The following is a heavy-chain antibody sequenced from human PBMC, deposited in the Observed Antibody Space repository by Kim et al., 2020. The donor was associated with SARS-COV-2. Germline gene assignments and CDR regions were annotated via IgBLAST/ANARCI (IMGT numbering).Heavy chain of an antibody. Sequence: ASVKVSCKASGYTFTSYGISWVRQAPGQGLEWMGWISAYNGNTNYAQKLQGRVTMTTDTSTSTAYMELRSLRSDDTAVYYCARDHPLPLYCSGGSCYLGFYHYAMDVWGQGSPGTAS. CDR2: ISAYNGNT. CDR3: ARDHPLPLYCSGGSCYLGFYHYAMDV. V-gene: IGHV1-18*01. CDR1: GYTFTSYG. D-gene: IGHD2-15*01. J-gene: IGHJ6*02.